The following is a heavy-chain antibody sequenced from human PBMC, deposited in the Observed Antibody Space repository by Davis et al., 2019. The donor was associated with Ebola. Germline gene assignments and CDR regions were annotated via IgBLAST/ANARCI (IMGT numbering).Heavy chain of an antibody. V-gene: IGHV6-1*01. D-gene: IGHD2-15*01. CDR2: TYYYRSKWYI. CDR3: ARGWFRSSFDY. J-gene: IGHJ4*02. CDR1: GDSVSSAG. Sequence: HSQTLSLTCAISGDSVSSAGWNWIRQSPSRGLEWLGRTYYYRSKWYIDYAESVRGRIIINPDTSKNQLSLQVNSVTPEDTAVYYCARGWFRSSFDYWGQGTLVTVSS.